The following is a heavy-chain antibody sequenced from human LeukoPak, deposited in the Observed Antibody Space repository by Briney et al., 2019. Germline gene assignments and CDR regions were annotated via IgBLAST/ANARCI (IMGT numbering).Heavy chain of an antibody. Sequence: SEALSLTCTVSGGSISSSSYYWGWIRQPPGKGLEWIGSIYYSGSTYYNPSLKSRVTISVDTSKNQFSLKLSSVTAADTAVYYCARLASKDIVVVVAATRGGLFDYWGQGTLVTVSS. V-gene: IGHV4-39*01. D-gene: IGHD2-15*01. J-gene: IGHJ4*02. CDR3: ARLASKDIVVVVAATRGGLFDY. CDR1: GGSISSSSYY. CDR2: IYYSGST.